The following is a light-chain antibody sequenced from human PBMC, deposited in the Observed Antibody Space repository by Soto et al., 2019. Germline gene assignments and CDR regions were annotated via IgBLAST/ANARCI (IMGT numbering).Light chain of an antibody. CDR2: AAS. CDR1: QSISSY. Sequence: DIQVTQSPSCLAASVGDRVTITCRASQSISSYLNWYQQKPGTAPKLLIYAASSLQSGVPSRFSGSGSGTDFTLTISSLHPEDFATYSCQQSYSTPTWTFGQGTKVDI. J-gene: IGKJ1*01. CDR3: QQSYSTPTWT. V-gene: IGKV1-39*01.